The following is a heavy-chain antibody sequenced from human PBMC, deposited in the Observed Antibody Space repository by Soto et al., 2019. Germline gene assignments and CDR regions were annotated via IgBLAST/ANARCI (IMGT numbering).Heavy chain of an antibody. CDR1: GFTFSIYG. V-gene: IGHV3-30*18. D-gene: IGHD4-4*01. CDR3: AKEWYSNGGGNWFDP. J-gene: IGHJ5*02. Sequence: QVQLVESGGGVVQPGRSLRLSCAASGFTFSIYGMHWVRQAPGKGLEWVAVISYDGSNKYYADSVKGRFTISRDNSKNTLYLQMNSLRAEDTAVYYCAKEWYSNGGGNWFDPWGQGTLVTVSS. CDR2: ISYDGSNK.